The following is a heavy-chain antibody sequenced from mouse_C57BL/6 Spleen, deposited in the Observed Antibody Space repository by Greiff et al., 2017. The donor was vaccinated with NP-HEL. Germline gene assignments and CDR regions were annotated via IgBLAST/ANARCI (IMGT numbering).Heavy chain of an antibody. D-gene: IGHD1-1*02. V-gene: IGHV1-55*01. CDR1: GYTFTSYW. J-gene: IGHJ2*01. CDR2: IYPGSGST. CDR3: ARWEGSYLYYFDY. Sequence: VQLQQSGAELVKPGASVKMSCKASGYTFTSYWITWVKQRPGQGLEWIGDIYPGSGSTNYNEKFKSKATLTVDTSSSTAYMQLSSLTSEDSAVYYCARWEGSYLYYFDYWGQGTTLTVSS.